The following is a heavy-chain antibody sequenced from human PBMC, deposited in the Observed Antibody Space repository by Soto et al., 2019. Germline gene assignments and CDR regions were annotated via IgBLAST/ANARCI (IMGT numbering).Heavy chain of an antibody. J-gene: IGHJ4*02. CDR2: LSGSAGTT. V-gene: IGHV3-23*01. Sequence: PGGSLRLSCAASGFTFSSCAMSWVRQAPGKGLEWVSGLSGSAGTTYYADSVKGRFTISRDNSKNTLYLQMNSLRAEDTAVYYCAKDLTEKMARIFGYWGQGTLVTASS. CDR3: AKDLTEKMARIFGY. CDR1: GFTFSSCA. D-gene: IGHD5-12*01.